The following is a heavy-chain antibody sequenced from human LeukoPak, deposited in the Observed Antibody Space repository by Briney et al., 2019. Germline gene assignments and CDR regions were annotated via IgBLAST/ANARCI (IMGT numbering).Heavy chain of an antibody. CDR3: ARDMYYGSGTPMQYGMDV. D-gene: IGHD3-10*01. CDR2: IYYSGST. V-gene: IGHV4-39*02. Sequence: SETLSLTCTVSGGSISSSSYYWGWIRQPPGKGLEWIGSIYYSGSTYYNPSLKSRVTISVDTSKNQFSLKLSSVTAADTAVYYCARDMYYGSGTPMQYGMDVWGQGTTVTVSS. J-gene: IGHJ6*02. CDR1: GGSISSSSYY.